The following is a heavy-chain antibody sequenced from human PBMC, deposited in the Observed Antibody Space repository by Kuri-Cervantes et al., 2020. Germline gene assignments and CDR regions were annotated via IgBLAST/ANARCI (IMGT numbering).Heavy chain of an antibody. CDR1: GYTFTSYG. CDR3: YSSSHAFDI. J-gene: IGHJ3*02. Sequence: ASVKVSCKASGYTFTSYGISWVRQAPGQGLEWMGWISAYNGNTNYAQKLQGRVTMTTDTSTSTAYMELRSLISDYTAVYYCYSSSHAFDIWGQGTMVTVSS. V-gene: IGHV1-18*01. CDR2: ISAYNGNT. D-gene: IGHD6-13*01.